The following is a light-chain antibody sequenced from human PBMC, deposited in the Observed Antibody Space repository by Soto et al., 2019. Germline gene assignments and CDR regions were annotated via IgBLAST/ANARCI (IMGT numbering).Light chain of an antibody. CDR1: SSDVGGYNY. CDR2: DVS. V-gene: IGLV2-11*01. J-gene: IGLJ1*01. CDR3: AAWDDSLNGLYV. Sequence: QSVLTQPRSVSGSPGQSVTISCTGTSSDVGGYNYVSWYQQHPGKAPKLMIYDVSKRPSGVPDRFSGSKSGTSASLAISGLQSEDEADYYCAAWDDSLNGLYVFGTGTKVTVL.